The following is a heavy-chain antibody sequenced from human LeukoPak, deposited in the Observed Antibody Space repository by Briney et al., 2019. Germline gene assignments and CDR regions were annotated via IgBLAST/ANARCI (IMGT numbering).Heavy chain of an antibody. CDR2: ISYDGSNK. V-gene: IGHV3-30*18. CDR1: GFTFSSYG. Sequence: GRSLRLSCAASGFTFSSYGMHWVRQAPGKGLEWVAVISYDGSNKYYADSVKGRFTISRDNSENTLYLQMNSLRAEDTAVYYCAKDRVSGWYGRRGYYFDYWGQGTLVTVSS. J-gene: IGHJ4*02. CDR3: AKDRVSGWYGRRGYYFDY. D-gene: IGHD6-19*01.